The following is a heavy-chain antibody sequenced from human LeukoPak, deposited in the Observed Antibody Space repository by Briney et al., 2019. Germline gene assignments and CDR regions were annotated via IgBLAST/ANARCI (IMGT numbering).Heavy chain of an antibody. Sequence: PGGSLRLSCAASGFAFSTYSTNWVRQAPGKGLEWVSIISSTSTYKNYADSLKGRFTISRDNTKNSLYLQLNSLRAEDTAVYYCARSLPNPSYYYYGFDVWGQGTTVTVSS. V-gene: IGHV3-21*01. CDR1: GFAFSTYS. J-gene: IGHJ6*02. CDR2: ISSTSTYK. CDR3: ARSLPNPSYYYYGFDV.